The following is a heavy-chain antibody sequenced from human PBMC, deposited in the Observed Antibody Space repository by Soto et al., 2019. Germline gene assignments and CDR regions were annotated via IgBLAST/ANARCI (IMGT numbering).Heavy chain of an antibody. CDR3: AHRTYYYDSSGYYSREEYCQL. D-gene: IGHD3-22*01. CDR1: GFSLSTSGVG. V-gene: IGHV2-5*02. CDR2: IYWDDDK. J-gene: IGHJ1*01. Sequence: QITLKESGPTLVKPTQTLTLTCTFSGFSLSTSGVGVGWIRPPPGKALEWLALIYWDDDKRYSPSLKSRLTITTDTSKNPVVLTMTTMDPVDTATYYCAHRTYYYDSSGYYSREEYCQLWGQGTLVTVSS.